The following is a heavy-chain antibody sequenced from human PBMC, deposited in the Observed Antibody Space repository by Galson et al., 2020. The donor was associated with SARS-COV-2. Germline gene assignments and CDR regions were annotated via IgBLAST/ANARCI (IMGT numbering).Heavy chain of an antibody. Sequence: ASVTVSCKASGYTFPDYYMLWVRQAPAQGLEWMGWTNPNSGGTNYAQKSQGRVTMTRDMSTSTAYMELSRLRSDDTAVYYCARDQGGGSYRLGFDYWGQGTLVTVSS. CDR1: GYTFPDYY. J-gene: IGHJ4*02. V-gene: IGHV1-2*02. CDR3: ARDQGGGSYRLGFDY. D-gene: IGHD1-26*01. CDR2: TNPNSGGT.